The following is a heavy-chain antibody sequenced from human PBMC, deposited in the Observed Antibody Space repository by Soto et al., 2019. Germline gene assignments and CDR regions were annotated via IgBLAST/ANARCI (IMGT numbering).Heavy chain of an antibody. CDR1: GFSLTSSGVG. D-gene: IGHD2-2*01. J-gene: IGHJ3*01. Sequence: QITLRESGPTLVKPTQTLTVTCNFSGFSLTSSGVGMGWIRQPPGKALQWLALIYWDGSKEDAPPLKTRLTVTQDTSPNQVILTLTNVDPANTATDWCAHQRNDPSTGCYEGFDVWGQGTMVSVSP. CDR3: AHQRNDPSTGCYEGFDV. V-gene: IGHV2-5*05. CDR2: IYWDGSK.